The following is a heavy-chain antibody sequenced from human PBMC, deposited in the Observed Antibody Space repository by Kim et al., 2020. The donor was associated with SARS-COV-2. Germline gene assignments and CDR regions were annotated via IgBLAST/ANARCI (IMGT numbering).Heavy chain of an antibody. CDR1: GGSISSYY. Sequence: SETLSLTCTVSGGSISSYYWSWIRQPPGKGLEWIGYIYYSGSTNYNPSLKSRVTISVDTSKNQFSLKLSSVTAADTAVYYCAWGIYDYVWGSYRYKAPDAFDIWGQGTMVTVSS. J-gene: IGHJ3*02. V-gene: IGHV4-59*01. D-gene: IGHD3-16*02. CDR2: IYYSGST. CDR3: AWGIYDYVWGSYRYKAPDAFDI.